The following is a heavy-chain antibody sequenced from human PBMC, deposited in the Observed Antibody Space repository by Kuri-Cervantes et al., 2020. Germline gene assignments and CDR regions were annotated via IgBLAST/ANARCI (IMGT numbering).Heavy chain of an antibody. D-gene: IGHD5-18*01. V-gene: IGHV1-18*01. J-gene: IGHJ4*02. CDR2: ISAYNGNT. CDR3: ASGYSYGDFDY. CDR1: GYTFTSYG. Sequence: ASVKVSCKASGYTFTSYGISWVRQAPGQGLEWMGWISAYNGNTNYAQKLQGRVTMTRDTSISTAYMELSRLRSDDTAVYYCASGYSYGDFDYWGQGTLVTVSS.